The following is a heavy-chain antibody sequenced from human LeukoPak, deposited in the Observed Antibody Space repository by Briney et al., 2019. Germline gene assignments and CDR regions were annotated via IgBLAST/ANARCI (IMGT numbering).Heavy chain of an antibody. J-gene: IGHJ4*02. D-gene: IGHD4-17*01. CDR1: GFTFSTYW. V-gene: IGHV3-23*01. CDR2: LSGSADRT. Sequence: PGGSLRLSCAASGFTFSTYWMSWVRQAPEKGLEWVSALSGSADRTYYADSVKGRFTISRDNSKNTVYLQMNSLRAEDTAVYYCAKGSHYGELLFEYWGQGTLVTVSS. CDR3: AKGSHYGELLFEY.